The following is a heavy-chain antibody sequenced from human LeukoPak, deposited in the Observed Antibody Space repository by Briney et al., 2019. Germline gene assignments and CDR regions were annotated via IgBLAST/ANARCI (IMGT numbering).Heavy chain of an antibody. J-gene: IGHJ4*02. CDR3: AKVVRSLGEVASYYFDY. V-gene: IGHV3-30*18. D-gene: IGHD5-24*01. CDR1: GFSFSSYG. Sequence: PGGSLRLSCEASGFSFSSYGMHWVRQAPGKGLEWVALISYDGSNEYYADSVKGRFTISRDNSKNTVYLQMNSLRAEDTAVYYCAKVVRSLGEVASYYFDYWGQGTLVTVSS. CDR2: ISYDGSNE.